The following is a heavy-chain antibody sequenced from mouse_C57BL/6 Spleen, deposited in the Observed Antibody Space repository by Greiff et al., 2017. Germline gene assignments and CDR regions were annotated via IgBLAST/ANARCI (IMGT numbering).Heavy chain of an antibody. CDR3: AIGVGYSNYVGYFDV. J-gene: IGHJ1*03. D-gene: IGHD2-5*01. CDR2: IAPNSGGT. V-gene: IGHV1-72*01. Sequence: QVQLQQSGAELVKPGASVKLSCKASGYTFTSYWMHWVKQRPGRGLEWIGRIAPNSGGTKYNEKFKSTATLTVDKPSSTAYMQLSSLTSEDSAVYYFAIGVGYSNYVGYFDVWGTGTTVTVSS. CDR1: GYTFTSYW.